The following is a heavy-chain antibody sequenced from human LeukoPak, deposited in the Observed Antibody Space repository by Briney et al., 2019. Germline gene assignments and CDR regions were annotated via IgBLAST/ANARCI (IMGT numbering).Heavy chain of an antibody. CDR2: INHRGTT. D-gene: IGHD6-13*01. J-gene: IGHJ6*04. CDR3: ARGSAGLGYTPSDGLDV. V-gene: IGHV4-34*01. CDR1: GGSFSDYH. Sequence: SETLFLTCSVYGGSFSDYHWSWVRQSPQKGLEWIGEINHRGTTNYNPSLKSRVTISADASKKYFSLKLSSVTAADMAVYYCARGSAGLGYTPSDGLDVWDEGTTVTVSP.